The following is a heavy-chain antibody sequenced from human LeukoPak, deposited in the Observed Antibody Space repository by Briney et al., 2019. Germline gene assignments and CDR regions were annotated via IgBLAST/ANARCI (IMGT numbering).Heavy chain of an antibody. D-gene: IGHD2-2*01. CDR2: ISGSGGST. J-gene: IGHJ4*02. CDR1: GFTFSSYA. Sequence: GGSLRLSCAASGFTFSSYAMSWVRQAPGKGLEWVSAISGSGGSTYYADSVKGRFTISRDNPKNTLYLQMNSLRAEDTAVYYCAKGLGYCSSPSCYAGFDYWGQGTLVTVSS. CDR3: AKGLGYCSSPSCYAGFDY. V-gene: IGHV3-23*01.